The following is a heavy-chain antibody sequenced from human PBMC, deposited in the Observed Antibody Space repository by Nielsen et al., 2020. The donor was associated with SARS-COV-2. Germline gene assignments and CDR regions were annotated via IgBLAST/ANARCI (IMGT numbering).Heavy chain of an antibody. D-gene: IGHD6-19*01. J-gene: IGHJ6*02. CDR2: IDPSDSYT. Sequence: GESLKISCKGSGYSFTSYWISWVRQMPGKGLEWMGRIDPSDSYTNYSPSFQGHVTISADKSISTAYLKWSSLKASDTAMYYCARWSPGIAVAGNPGYYGMDVWGQGTTVTVSS. CDR1: GYSFTSYW. CDR3: ARWSPGIAVAGNPGYYGMDV. V-gene: IGHV5-10-1*01.